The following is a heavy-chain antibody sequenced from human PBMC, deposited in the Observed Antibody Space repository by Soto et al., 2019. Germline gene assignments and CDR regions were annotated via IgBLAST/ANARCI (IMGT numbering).Heavy chain of an antibody. CDR2: MDPNSGST. CDR3: ARERKFDFWRKGLDV. Sequence: ASVKVSCKASGYTFTDYYIQWVRQAPGQGLEWLGWMDPNSGSTGYAQNFQGRITMTRNISRNTAHMELSSLQSEDTAVYYCARERKFDFWRKGLDVWGQGTTVTVSS. J-gene: IGHJ6*02. CDR1: GYTFTDYY. V-gene: IGHV1-8*02. D-gene: IGHD3-3*01.